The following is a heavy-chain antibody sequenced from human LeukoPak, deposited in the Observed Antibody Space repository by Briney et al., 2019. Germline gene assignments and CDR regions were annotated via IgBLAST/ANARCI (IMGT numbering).Heavy chain of an antibody. CDR3: ARYSGSSGWYSPEYFDY. V-gene: IGHV3-21*01. CDR1: GFTFSSYS. CDR2: ISSSSSYI. J-gene: IGHJ4*02. D-gene: IGHD6-19*01. Sequence: GGSLRLSCAASGFTFSSYSMNWVRQAPGKGLEWVSSISSSSSYIYYADSVKGRFTISRDNAKNSLYLQMNSLRAEDTAVYYCARYSGSSGWYSPEYFDYWGQGTLVTVSS.